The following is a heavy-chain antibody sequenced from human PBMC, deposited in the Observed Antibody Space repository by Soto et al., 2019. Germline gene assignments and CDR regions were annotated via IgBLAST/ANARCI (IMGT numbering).Heavy chain of an antibody. Sequence: SVKVSCKASGCTFSSYAISWVRQAPGQGLEWMGGIIPIFGTANYAQKFQGRVTITADKSTSTAYMELSSLRSEDTAVYYCARGGDYYDSSGPFDYWGQGTLVTVSS. V-gene: IGHV1-69*06. D-gene: IGHD3-22*01. CDR1: GCTFSSYA. CDR3: ARGGDYYDSSGPFDY. J-gene: IGHJ4*02. CDR2: IIPIFGTA.